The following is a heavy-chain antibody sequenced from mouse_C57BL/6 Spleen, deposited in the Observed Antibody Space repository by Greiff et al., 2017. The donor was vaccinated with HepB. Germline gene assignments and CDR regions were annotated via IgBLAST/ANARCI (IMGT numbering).Heavy chain of an antibody. V-gene: IGHV1-52*01. J-gene: IGHJ3*01. CDR2: IDPSDSET. CDR1: GYTFTSYW. CDR3: SSRGRRFDSYYPAWFAY. Sequence: QVQLQQPGAELVRPGSSVKLSCKASGYTFTSYWLHWVKQRPIQGLEWIGNIDPSDSETHYNQKFKDKTTLNVDKSSSKAYMQLSSLTSEDSAVYYCSSRGRRFDSYYPAWFAYWGQGTLVTVSA. D-gene: IGHD2-3*01.